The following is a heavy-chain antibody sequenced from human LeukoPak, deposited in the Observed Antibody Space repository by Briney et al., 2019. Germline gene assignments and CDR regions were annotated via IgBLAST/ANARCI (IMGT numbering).Heavy chain of an antibody. J-gene: IGHJ6*02. CDR1: GGSISSYY. D-gene: IGHD2-2*01. V-gene: IGHV4-59*01. CDR3: ARGSRACSSTSCYLFDMYYYYGMDV. CDR2: SYYSGST. Sequence: SETLSLTCTVSGGSISSYYWSWIRQPPGKGLEWIGYSYYSGSTNYNPSLKSRVTISVDTSENQFSLKLSSVTAADTAVYYCARGSRACSSTSCYLFDMYYYYGMDVWGQGTTVTVSS.